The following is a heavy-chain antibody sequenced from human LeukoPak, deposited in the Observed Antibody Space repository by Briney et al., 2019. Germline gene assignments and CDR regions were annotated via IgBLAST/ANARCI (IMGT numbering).Heavy chain of an antibody. CDR3: AKDTTCSSTSCLAYYYYGMDV. CDR1: GFTFSSYG. V-gene: IGHV3-30*18. D-gene: IGHD2-2*01. Sequence: PGRSLRLSFAASGFTFSSYGMHWVRQAPGKGLEWVAVISYDGSNKYYADSVKGRFTISRDNSKNTLYLQMNSLRAEDTAVYYCAKDTTCSSTSCLAYYYYGMDVWGKGTTVTVSS. J-gene: IGHJ6*04. CDR2: ISYDGSNK.